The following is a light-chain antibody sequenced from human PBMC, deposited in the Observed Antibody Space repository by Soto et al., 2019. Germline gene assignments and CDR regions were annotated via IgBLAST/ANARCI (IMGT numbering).Light chain of an antibody. CDR2: GAS. V-gene: IGKV3-15*01. CDR3: QHYNNWPLT. CDR1: QNINNK. J-gene: IGKJ4*01. Sequence: EIVVTQSPATLSLSPGQRATLSCRTSQNINNKLVWYQQKPGQAPRLLIYGASTRATGIPARFSGSGSGTEFTLTISSLQSEDFAVYSCQHYNNWPLTFGGGTKVESK.